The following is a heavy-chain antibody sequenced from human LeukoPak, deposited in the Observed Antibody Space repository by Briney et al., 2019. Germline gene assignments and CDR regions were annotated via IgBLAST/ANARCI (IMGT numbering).Heavy chain of an antibody. CDR2: IYYSGST. CDR3: ARRGDGSGSYYQYNWFDP. D-gene: IGHD3-10*01. Sequence: SQTLSLTCTVSGGSISSGGYYWSWIRQHPGKGLEWIGYIYYSGSTYYNPSLKSRVTISADTSKTQLSLRLSSVTAADTAVYYCARRGDGSGSYYQYNWFDPWGQGTLVTVSS. J-gene: IGHJ5*02. V-gene: IGHV4-31*03. CDR1: GGSISSGGYY.